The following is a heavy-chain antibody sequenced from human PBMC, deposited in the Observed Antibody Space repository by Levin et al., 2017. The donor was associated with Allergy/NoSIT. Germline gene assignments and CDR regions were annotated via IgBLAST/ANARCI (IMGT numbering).Heavy chain of an antibody. J-gene: IGHJ4*02. Sequence: KGLEWIGHIKRKSDGGTTAYAAPVKGRFTISRDDSKNTLYLQMDSLKTEDTALYYCTSDREMSSGQAFDYWSQGTLVTVSP. CDR2: IKRKSDGGTT. CDR3: TSDREMSSGQAFDY. D-gene: IGHD6-19*01. V-gene: IGHV3-15*01.